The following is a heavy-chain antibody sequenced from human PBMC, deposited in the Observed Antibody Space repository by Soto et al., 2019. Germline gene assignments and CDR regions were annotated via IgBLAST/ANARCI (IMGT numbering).Heavy chain of an antibody. V-gene: IGHV3-30-3*01. J-gene: IGHJ4*02. D-gene: IGHD3-16*01. Sequence: QVQLVESGGGVVQPGRSLRLSCAASGFTFSSYAMHWVRQAPGKGLEWVAVISYDGSNKYYADSVQGRFTISRDNSKNTLYLQMNSLIAEDTAVYYCARDRLALTFGGVPAGYWGQGTLVTVSS. CDR3: ARDRLALTFGGVPAGY. CDR2: ISYDGSNK. CDR1: GFTFSSYA.